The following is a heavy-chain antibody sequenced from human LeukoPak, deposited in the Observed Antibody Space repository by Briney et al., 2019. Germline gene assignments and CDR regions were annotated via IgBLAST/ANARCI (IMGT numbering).Heavy chain of an antibody. CDR1: GGSFSAYY. J-gene: IGHJ5*02. Sequence: SETLSLTCAFYGGSFSAYYWSWIRQPPGKGLGWIGEINHSGSTNYNSSLKSRVTISVDTSKNQFSLKLSSVTAADTAVYYCARGEFERSFVVVPENWFDPWGQGTLVTVSS. V-gene: IGHV4-34*01. CDR3: ARGEFERSFVVVPENWFDP. D-gene: IGHD2-15*01. CDR2: INHSGST.